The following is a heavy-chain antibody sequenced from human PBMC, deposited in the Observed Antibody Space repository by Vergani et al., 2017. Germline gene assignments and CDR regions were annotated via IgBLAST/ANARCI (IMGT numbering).Heavy chain of an antibody. V-gene: IGHV3-21*01. CDR2: ISSSSSYI. Sequence: EVQLVESGGGLVKPGGSLRFSCAASGFTFSSYSMNWVRQAPGKGLEWVSSISSSSSYIYYADSVKGRFTISRDNAKNSLYLQMNSLRAEDTAVYYCAREGTFDYYWGQGTLVTVSS. CDR3: AREGTFDYY. J-gene: IGHJ4*02. D-gene: IGHD3-16*01. CDR1: GFTFSSYS.